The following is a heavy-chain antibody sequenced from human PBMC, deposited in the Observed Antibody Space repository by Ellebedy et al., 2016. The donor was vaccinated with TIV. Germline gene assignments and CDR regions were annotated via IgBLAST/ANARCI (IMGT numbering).Heavy chain of an antibody. V-gene: IGHV3-30*14. CDR1: SFLITSYA. Sequence: GGSLRLXXAGSSFLITSYAIHWVRQAPGKGLEWVAVISYEGDKFYADSVKGRFTISRDSSKNTVYLQMNILEDEDTAVYYCATGGRSLPSGSGWYWGYFAHWGQGTLVTVSS. CDR2: ISYEGDK. D-gene: IGHD6-13*01. J-gene: IGHJ4*02. CDR3: ATGGRSLPSGSGWYWGYFAH.